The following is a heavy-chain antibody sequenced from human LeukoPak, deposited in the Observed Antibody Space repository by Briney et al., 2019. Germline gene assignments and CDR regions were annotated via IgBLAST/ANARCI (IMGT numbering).Heavy chain of an antibody. Sequence: GGALRLSCAASGFTFNSYSMNWVRQAPGEGLEWVSSISSSSSYIYYADSVKGRFTISRDNAKNSLYLQMNSLRAEDTAVYYCARDSSDSYGAFDIWGQGTMVTVSS. CDR3: ARDSSDSYGAFDI. CDR1: GFTFNSYS. V-gene: IGHV3-21*01. J-gene: IGHJ3*02. D-gene: IGHD5-18*01. CDR2: ISSSSSYI.